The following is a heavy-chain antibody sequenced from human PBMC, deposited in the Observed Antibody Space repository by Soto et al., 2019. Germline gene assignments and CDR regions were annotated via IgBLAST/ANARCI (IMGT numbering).Heavy chain of an antibody. V-gene: IGHV4-34*01. CDR3: ARGYGRNCDY. D-gene: IGHD3-10*01. CDR2: INHSGST. CDR1: GGSFSGYY. Sequence: PSETLALTCAVYGGSFSGYYWNWIRQPPGKGLEWIGEINHSGSTNYNPSLRSRVTISVDTSKNQFSLKLSSVTAADTAVYYCARGYGRNCDYWDQGTLVTVS. J-gene: IGHJ4*02.